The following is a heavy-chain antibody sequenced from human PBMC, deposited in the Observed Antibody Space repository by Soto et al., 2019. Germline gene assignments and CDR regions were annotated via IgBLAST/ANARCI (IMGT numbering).Heavy chain of an antibody. D-gene: IGHD4-17*01. V-gene: IGHV4-30-4*08. Sequence: QVQLQESGPGLVKPSQTLSLTCTVSGASVSSGDYYWSSIRQSPGKGLEWIGYIYYSGDSYYNPSLKGRLTISIDTSKNQFSLILNSVTVADTAIYYCEGTGTTDDYWGRGTLVTVSS. CDR1: GASVSSGDYY. CDR2: IYYSGDS. CDR3: EGTGTTDDY. J-gene: IGHJ4*02.